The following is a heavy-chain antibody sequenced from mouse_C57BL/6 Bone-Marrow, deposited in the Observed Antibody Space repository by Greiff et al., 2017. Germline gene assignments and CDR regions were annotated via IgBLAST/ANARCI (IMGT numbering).Heavy chain of an antibody. V-gene: IGHV1-15*01. D-gene: IGHD1-1*01. CDR3: TRGGGTVVADFDY. CDR2: IDPETGGT. Sequence: VQLQESGAELVRPGASVTLSCKASGYTFTDYEMHWVKQTPVHGLEWIGAIDPETGGTAYNQKFKGKAILTADKSSSTAYIELRSLTSEDSAVYYCTRGGGTVVADFDYWGQGTTLTVSS. CDR1: GYTFTDYE. J-gene: IGHJ2*01.